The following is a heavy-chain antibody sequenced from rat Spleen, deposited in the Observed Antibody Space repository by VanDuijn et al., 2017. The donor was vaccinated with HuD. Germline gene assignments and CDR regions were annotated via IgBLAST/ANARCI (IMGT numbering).Heavy chain of an antibody. D-gene: IGHD1-2*01. CDR3: TTRPYYSSLNWFPY. Sequence: EVQLVESGGGLVQPGRSLKLSCAASGFNFNDYWMAWVRQAPTKGLEWVASITSSGGSSYCRDSVKGRFTISRDNAKSTLYLQMDSLRSEDTATYYCTTRPYYSSLNWFPYWGQGTLVTVSS. V-gene: IGHV5-27*01. CDR1: GFNFNDYW. CDR2: ITSSGGSS. J-gene: IGHJ3*01.